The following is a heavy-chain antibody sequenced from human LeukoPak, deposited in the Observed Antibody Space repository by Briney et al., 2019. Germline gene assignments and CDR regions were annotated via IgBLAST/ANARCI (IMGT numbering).Heavy chain of an antibody. J-gene: IGHJ6*03. CDR2: INAYNGNT. V-gene: IGHV1-18*01. CDR1: GYTFTYYV. Sequence: ASVKVSCKTSGYTFTYYVISWVRQAPGQGLEWMGWINAYNGNTNDAQKFQGRVTMTADTSTSTAYMELRSLRSEDTAVYYCAREAQLLYYYYMDVWGKGTTVTVSS. CDR3: AREAQLLYYYYMDV. D-gene: IGHD2-2*01.